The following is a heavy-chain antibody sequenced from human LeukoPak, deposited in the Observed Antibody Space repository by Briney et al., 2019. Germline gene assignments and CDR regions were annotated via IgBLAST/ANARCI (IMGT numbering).Heavy chain of an antibody. CDR2: ISAYNSNT. V-gene: IGHV1-18*01. J-gene: IGHJ4*02. D-gene: IGHD3-3*01. CDR3: AGRYDFWSGSPFDY. Sequence: ASVKVSCKASGYTFTSYGISWVRQAPGQGLEWMGWISAYNSNTNYAQKLQGRVTMTTDTSTSTAYMELRSLRSDDTAVYYCAGRYDFWSGSPFDYWGQGTLVTVSS. CDR1: GYTFTSYG.